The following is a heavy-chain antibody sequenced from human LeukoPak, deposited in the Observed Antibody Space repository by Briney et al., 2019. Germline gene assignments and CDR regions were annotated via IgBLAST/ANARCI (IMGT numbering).Heavy chain of an antibody. CDR2: FNHSGST. CDR1: GGSFSGYY. CDR3: ARVAEMKDAFDI. J-gene: IGHJ3*02. D-gene: IGHD1-14*01. V-gene: IGHV4-34*01. Sequence: SETLSLTCAVYGGSFSGYYWSWIRQPPGKGLEWIGEFNHSGSTNYNPSLKSRVTISVDTSKNQFSLKLSSVTAADTAVYYCARVAEMKDAFDIWGQGTMVTVSS.